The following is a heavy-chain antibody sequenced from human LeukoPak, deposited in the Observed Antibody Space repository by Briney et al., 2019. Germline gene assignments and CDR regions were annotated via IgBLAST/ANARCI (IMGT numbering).Heavy chain of an antibody. D-gene: IGHD4-11*01. J-gene: IGHJ4*02. CDR2: FDPEDGET. CDR1: GYTLTELS. V-gene: IGHV1-24*01. CDR3: ATNDLLAVTGGEFEY. Sequence: ASVKVSCKVSGYTLTELSMHWVRQAPGKGLEWKGGFDPEDGETIYAQKFQGRVTMTEDTSTDTAYMELSSLRSEDTAAYYCATNDLLAVTGGEFEYWGQGTLVTVSS.